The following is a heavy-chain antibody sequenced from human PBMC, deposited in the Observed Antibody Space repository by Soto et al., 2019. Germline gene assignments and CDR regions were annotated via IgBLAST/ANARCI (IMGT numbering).Heavy chain of an antibody. CDR2: IIPIFGTA. J-gene: IGHJ6*02. V-gene: IGHV1-69*13. Sequence: ASVKVSCKASGGTFSSYAISWVRQAPGQGLEWMGGIIPIFGTANYAQKFQGRVTITADESTSTAYMELSSLRSEDTAVYYCARDGVLVSAADYYYYGMDVWGQGTTVTVSS. CDR3: ARDGVLVSAADYYYYGMDV. CDR1: GGTFSSYA. D-gene: IGHD2-2*01.